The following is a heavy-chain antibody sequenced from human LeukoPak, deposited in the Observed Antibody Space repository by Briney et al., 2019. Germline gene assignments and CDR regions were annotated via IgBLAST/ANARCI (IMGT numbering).Heavy chain of an antibody. V-gene: IGHV1-46*01. CDR3: ARTRGYYFDY. CDR2: INPSGGST. CDR1: VYSFTNYY. J-gene: IGHJ4*02. Sequence: ASVKDSFKASVYSFTNYYMHWVRQAPGQGLAWMTMINPSGGSTNYAQNFQDRVTVTRDMSASTVYMELSSLTSEDTAVYYCARTRGYYFDYWGQGTLVTVSS.